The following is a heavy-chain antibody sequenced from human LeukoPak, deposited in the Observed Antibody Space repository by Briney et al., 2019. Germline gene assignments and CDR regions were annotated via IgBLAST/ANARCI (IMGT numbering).Heavy chain of an antibody. CDR2: IYHSGST. J-gene: IGHJ6*03. Sequence: PSETLSLTCAVSGGSISSSNWWSWVRQPPGKGLEWIGEIYHSGSTNYNPSLKSRVTISVDTSKNQFSLKLSSVTAADTAVYYCARDHRAYQGRRPYYYMDVWGKGTTVTISS. D-gene: IGHD2-2*01. V-gene: IGHV4-4*02. CDR3: ARDHRAYQGRRPYYYMDV. CDR1: GGSISSSNW.